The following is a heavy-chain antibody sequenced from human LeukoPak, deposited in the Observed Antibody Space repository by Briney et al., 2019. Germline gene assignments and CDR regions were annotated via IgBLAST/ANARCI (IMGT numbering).Heavy chain of an antibody. CDR2: INDGGST. Sequence: SETLSLTCAVYGRSFSGYYWSWIRQPPGKGLEWIGEINDGGSTNYNPSLKSRVTISVDTSKNQFSLKLTSVTAADTAVYYCARIGVATTSSFDYWGQGALVTVSS. CDR1: GRSFSGYY. D-gene: IGHD5-12*01. V-gene: IGHV4-34*01. J-gene: IGHJ4*02. CDR3: ARIGVATTSSFDY.